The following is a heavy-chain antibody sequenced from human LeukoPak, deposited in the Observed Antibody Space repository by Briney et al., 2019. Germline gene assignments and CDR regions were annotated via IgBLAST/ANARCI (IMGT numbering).Heavy chain of an antibody. CDR1: GFTFSQYL. V-gene: IGHV3-69-1*02. J-gene: IGHJ4*02. Sequence: GGSLRLSCVPSGFTFSQYLMTWVRQAPGKGLEWVSSISSSSYIYYADSVKGRFTISRDNAKNSLYLQMNSLRAEDTAVYYCASEMGGYPFDYWGQGTLVTVSS. D-gene: IGHD5-12*01. CDR2: ISSSSYI. CDR3: ASEMGGYPFDY.